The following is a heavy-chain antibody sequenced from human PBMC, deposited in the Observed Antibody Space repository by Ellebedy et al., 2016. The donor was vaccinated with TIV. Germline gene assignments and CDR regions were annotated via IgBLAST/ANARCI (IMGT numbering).Heavy chain of an antibody. Sequence: MPSETLSLTCTVSGGSISSYYWRWIRQPPGKGLEWIGYIYYSGSTNYNPSLKSRVTISVDTSKNQFSLKLSSVTAADTAVYYCARVRGYSGYDLDYWGQGTLVTVSS. CDR1: GGSISSYY. D-gene: IGHD5-12*01. V-gene: IGHV4-59*01. J-gene: IGHJ4*02. CDR3: ARVRGYSGYDLDY. CDR2: IYYSGST.